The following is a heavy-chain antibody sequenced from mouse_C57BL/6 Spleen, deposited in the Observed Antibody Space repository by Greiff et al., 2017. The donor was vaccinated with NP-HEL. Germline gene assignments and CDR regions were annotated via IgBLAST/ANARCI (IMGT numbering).Heavy chain of an antibody. V-gene: IGHV1-52*01. CDR3: ARSGDGYDNY. Sequence: QVQLQQPGAELVRPGSSVKLSCKASGYTFTSYWMHWVKQRPIQGLEWIGNIDPSDSETHYNQKFKDKATLTVDKSSSTAYMQLSSLTSEDSAVYYCARSGDGYDNYWGQGTTLTVSS. J-gene: IGHJ2*01. D-gene: IGHD2-2*01. CDR1: GYTFTSYW. CDR2: IDPSDSET.